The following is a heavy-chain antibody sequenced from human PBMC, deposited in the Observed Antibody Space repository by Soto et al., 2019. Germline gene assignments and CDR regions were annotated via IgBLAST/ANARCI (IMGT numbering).Heavy chain of an antibody. J-gene: IGHJ4*02. CDR3: ARDGVSSTEYTWNYGTYFDY. CDR2: IYYSGST. CDR1: GGSISRSSFF. V-gene: IGHV4-61*01. D-gene: IGHD1-7*01. Sequence: SETLSLTCTVSGGSISRSSFFWGWIRQPPGKGLEWIGYIYYSGSTNYNPSLKSRVTISVDTSKNQFSLKLSSVTAADTAMYYCARDGVSSTEYTWNYGTYFDYWGQGALVTVSS.